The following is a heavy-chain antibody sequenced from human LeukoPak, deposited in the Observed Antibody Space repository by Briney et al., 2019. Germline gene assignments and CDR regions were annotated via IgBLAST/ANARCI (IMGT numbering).Heavy chain of an antibody. D-gene: IGHD3-22*01. Sequence: GGSLRLSCVASGFTFSNAWMNWVRQAPGKGLEWVANIKQDGSEKYYVDSVKGRFTISRDNAENSLYLQMNGLRVEDTAVYYCASTYYYGVWFDPWGQGTLVTVSS. J-gene: IGHJ5*02. CDR2: IKQDGSEK. CDR3: ASTYYYGVWFDP. V-gene: IGHV3-7*01. CDR1: GFTFSNAW.